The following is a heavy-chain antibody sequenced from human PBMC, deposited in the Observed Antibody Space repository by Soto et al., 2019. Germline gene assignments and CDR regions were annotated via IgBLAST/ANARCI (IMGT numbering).Heavy chain of an antibody. CDR1: GFTFSSYG. J-gene: IGHJ6*04. CDR2: IWYDGSNK. Sequence: QVQLVESGGGVVQPGRSLRLSCAASGFTFSSYGMHWVRQAPGKGLEWVAVIWYDGSNKYYADSVKGRFTISRDNSKNTLYLQMNSLRAEDTAVYYCARDHEIGVAAPGGYYGMDVWGKGTTVTVSS. V-gene: IGHV3-33*01. CDR3: ARDHEIGVAAPGGYYGMDV. D-gene: IGHD6-19*01.